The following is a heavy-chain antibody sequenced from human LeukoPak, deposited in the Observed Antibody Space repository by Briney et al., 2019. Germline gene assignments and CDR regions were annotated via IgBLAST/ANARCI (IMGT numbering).Heavy chain of an antibody. Sequence: PGGSLRLSCAASGFTFSSYAMSWVRQPPGKGLEWIGSIYDSGSTYYNPSLKSRVAISVDKSKNQFSLKLSSVTAADTAVYYCAREVYYDSSGYYFDYWGQGTLVTVSS. CDR3: AREVYYDSSGYYFDY. D-gene: IGHD3-22*01. J-gene: IGHJ4*02. CDR2: IYDSGST. V-gene: IGHV4-38-2*02. CDR1: GFTFSSYA.